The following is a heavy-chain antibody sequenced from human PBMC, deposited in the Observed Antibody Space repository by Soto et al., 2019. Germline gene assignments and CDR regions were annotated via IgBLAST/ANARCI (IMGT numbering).Heavy chain of an antibody. CDR1: GGTFSSYA. CDR2: IIPIFGTA. D-gene: IGHD2-2*01. J-gene: IGHJ4*02. Sequence: QVQLVQSGAEVKKPGSSVKVSCKASGGTFSSYAISWVRQAPGQGLEWMGGIIPIFGTANYAQKFQGRVTITADEPTSTYYMELSCLRSEDAAVYYCAREGISTSRWGQGTLVTVSS. V-gene: IGHV1-69*12. CDR3: AREGISTSR.